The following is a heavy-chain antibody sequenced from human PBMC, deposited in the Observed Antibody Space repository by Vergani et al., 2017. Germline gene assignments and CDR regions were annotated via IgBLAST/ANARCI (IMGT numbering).Heavy chain of an antibody. D-gene: IGHD2-21*01. CDR3: AKMGNVVVEGMDV. J-gene: IGHJ6*02. CDR1: GFTFSSYA. CDR2: ISGSGGST. Sequence: EVQLLESGGGLVQPGGSLRLSCAASGFTFSSYAMSWVRPAPGKGLEWVSAISGSGGSTYYADSVKGRFTISRDNSKNALYLQMNSLRAEDTAVYYCAKMGNVVVEGMDVWGQGTTVTVSS. V-gene: IGHV3-23*01.